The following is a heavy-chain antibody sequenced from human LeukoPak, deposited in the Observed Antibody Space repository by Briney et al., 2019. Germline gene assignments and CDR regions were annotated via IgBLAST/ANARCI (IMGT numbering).Heavy chain of an antibody. CDR2: ICSGGRTI. CDR1: GFTFSDYY. CDR3: ARTGTYYYDT. V-gene: IGHV3-11*01. Sequence: PGGSLRLSCAASGFTFSDYYMTWIRQAPGKGLEWVSHICSGGRTIYYADSVKGRFTISRDNAKNSLYLQMNSLRAEDTAVYYCARTGTYYYDTWGQGTLVTVSS. J-gene: IGHJ4*02. D-gene: IGHD3-22*01.